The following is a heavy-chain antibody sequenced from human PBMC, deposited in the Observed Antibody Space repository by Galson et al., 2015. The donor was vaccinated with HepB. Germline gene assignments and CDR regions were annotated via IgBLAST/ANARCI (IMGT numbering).Heavy chain of an antibody. Sequence: SVKVSCKASGGTFSTYPINWVRQAPGQGLEWMGGIIPLFGSGNYAQKFQGRVTITADESKTTTYMELSSLTSDDTAVYYCARQYDTSGYYAYWGQGTLVTVSS. CDR3: ARQYDTSGYYAY. CDR1: GGTFSTYP. CDR2: IIPLFGSG. V-gene: IGHV1-69*13. D-gene: IGHD3-22*01. J-gene: IGHJ4*02.